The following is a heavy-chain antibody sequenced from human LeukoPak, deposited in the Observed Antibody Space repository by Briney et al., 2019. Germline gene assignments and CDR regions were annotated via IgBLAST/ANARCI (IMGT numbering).Heavy chain of an antibody. CDR3: ARHGCSSTSCLDY. Sequence: SETLSLTCTISGGSISNTAYYWGWIRQPPGKGLEWIVNMYYRGNTYYNPSLKSRVTISADTSKNQFSLKLSSATAADTAVYYCARHGCSSTSCLDYWGQGTLVTVSS. CDR2: MYYRGNT. D-gene: IGHD2-2*01. CDR1: GGSISNTAYY. J-gene: IGHJ4*02. V-gene: IGHV4-39*01.